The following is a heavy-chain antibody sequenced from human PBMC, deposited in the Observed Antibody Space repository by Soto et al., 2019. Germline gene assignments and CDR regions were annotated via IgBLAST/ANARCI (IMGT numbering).Heavy chain of an antibody. J-gene: IGHJ6*03. Sequence: SVKVSCKASGGTFSSYAISWVRQAPGQGLEWMGGIIPNSGTTNYAQKFQGRVTMTGNESTSTAYMELSSLRSEDTAVYYCATSLGMAVAADYYYYMDVWGKGTTVTVSS. V-gene: IGHV1-69*13. CDR1: GGTFSSYA. CDR2: IIPNSGTT. CDR3: ATSLGMAVAADYYYYMDV. D-gene: IGHD2-15*01.